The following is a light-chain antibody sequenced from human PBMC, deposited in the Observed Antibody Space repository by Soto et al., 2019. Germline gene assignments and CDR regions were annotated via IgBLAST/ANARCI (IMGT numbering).Light chain of an antibody. CDR3: QHYDKSRPPVT. CDR1: RSVSTN. Sequence: EIMLTQSPATVSVSPGERATLSCRASRSVSTNLSWYQHKHGQAPPLLLYGASTSVTASPARVSGSGSGTDLNLTLNFLKSEDYGFSDCQHYDKSRPPVTFGGGTKVEI. J-gene: IGKJ4*01. V-gene: IGKV3-15*01. CDR2: GAS.